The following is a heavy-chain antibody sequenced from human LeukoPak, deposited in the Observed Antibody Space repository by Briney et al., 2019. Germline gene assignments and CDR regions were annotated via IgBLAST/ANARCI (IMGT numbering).Heavy chain of an antibody. CDR1: GFTFSSYA. J-gene: IGHJ4*02. V-gene: IGHV3-23*01. Sequence: PGGSLRLSCAASGFTFSSYAMSWVRQAPGKGLEWVSAINGGGGRTYYADSVKGRFTVSRDNSKNSLYLQMNSLRAGDTAVYYCAKGSYYDSSGYYYFDYWGQGTLVTVSS. CDR2: INGGGGRT. CDR3: AKGSYYDSSGYYYFDY. D-gene: IGHD3-22*01.